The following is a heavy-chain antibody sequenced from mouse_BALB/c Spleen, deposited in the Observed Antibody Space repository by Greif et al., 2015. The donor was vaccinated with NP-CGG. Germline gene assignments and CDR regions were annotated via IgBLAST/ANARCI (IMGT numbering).Heavy chain of an antibody. J-gene: IGHJ2*01. CDR3: TRPLDGYILPDY. CDR1: GFTFSNYW. V-gene: IGHV6-6*02. Sequence: EVQRVESGGGLVQPGGSMKLSCVASGFTFSNYWMNWVRQSPGKGLEWVAEIRLKSNNYATHYAESVKGRFTISRDDSKSSVYLQMNNLRAEDTGIYYCTRPLDGYILPDYWGQGTTLTVSS. CDR2: IRLKSNNYAT. D-gene: IGHD1-2*01.